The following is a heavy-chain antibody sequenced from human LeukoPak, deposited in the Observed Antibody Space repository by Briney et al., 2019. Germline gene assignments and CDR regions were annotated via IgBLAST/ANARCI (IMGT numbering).Heavy chain of an antibody. V-gene: IGHV3-64D*06. J-gene: IGHJ3*02. Sequence: GGSLRLSCAASGFTFSSFAMHWVRQAPGKGLEYISAITTNGGSTYYPDSVKGRFTISRDNPKNTVYLQLSSPRAEDTAVYYCVKVAAAAIGALDIWGQGTMITVSS. CDR3: VKVAAAAIGALDI. CDR1: GFTFSSFA. CDR2: ITTNGGST. D-gene: IGHD6-13*01.